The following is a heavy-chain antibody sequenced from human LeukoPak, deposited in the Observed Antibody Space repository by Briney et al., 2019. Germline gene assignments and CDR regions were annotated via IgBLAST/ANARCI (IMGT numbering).Heavy chain of an antibody. CDR2: ISDSISYI. CDR1: VFTFSTYS. V-gene: IGHV3-21*01. CDR3: ATSDYGVHPTDC. J-gene: IGHJ4*02. Sequence: GGSLTLSCAASVFTFSTYSMHWVRQAPGKGLEWVSSISDSISYIYYADPVKGRFTISRDNAKKSLYLQMNSLRAEDTAVYYCATSDYGVHPTDCWGQGTLVTVSS. D-gene: IGHD4-17*01.